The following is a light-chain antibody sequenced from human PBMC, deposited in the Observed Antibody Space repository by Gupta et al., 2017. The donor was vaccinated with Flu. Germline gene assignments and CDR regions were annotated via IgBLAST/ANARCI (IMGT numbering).Light chain of an antibody. CDR2: DVN. CDR1: SSDVGKYTY. CDR3: CSYAGRYSVL. J-gene: IGLJ2*01. Sequence: QSALTQPRSVSGSPGQSVTISCTGTSSDVGKYTYVSWYQQLPGKAPNLTIYDVNKRPSGVPDRFSGSKSGNTASLTISGLQAEDEADYFCCSYAGRYSVLFGGGTKLTVL. V-gene: IGLV2-11*01.